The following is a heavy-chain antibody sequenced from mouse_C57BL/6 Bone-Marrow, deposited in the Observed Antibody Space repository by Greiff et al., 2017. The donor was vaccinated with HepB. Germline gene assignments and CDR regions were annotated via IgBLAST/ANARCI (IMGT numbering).Heavy chain of an antibody. D-gene: IGHD1-1*01. CDR1: GFTFNTYA. J-gene: IGHJ3*01. Sequence: EVQLVESGGGLVQPKGSLKLSCAASGFTFNTYAMHWVRQAPGKGLEWVARIRSKSSNYATYYADSVKDRFTISRDDSQSMLYLQRNNLKTEDTAMYYCVRGPALYGSSPWFAYWGQGTLVTVSA. CDR2: IRSKSSNYAT. CDR3: VRGPALYGSSPWFAY. V-gene: IGHV10-3*01.